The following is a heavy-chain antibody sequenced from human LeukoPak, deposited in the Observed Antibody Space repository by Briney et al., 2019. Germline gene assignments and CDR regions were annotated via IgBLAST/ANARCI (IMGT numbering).Heavy chain of an antibody. D-gene: IGHD6-19*01. V-gene: IGHV3-30-3*01. CDR3: ARAHRYGSGWFDY. CDR1: GLTFIDSA. CDR2: ISHDGSNK. J-gene: IGHJ4*02. Sequence: GGSLRLSCAASGLTFIDSAIHWVRQAPGKGLEWVAFISHDGSNKYYTDSVKGRFTISRDNSKNTVSLQMNSLRADDTAIYYCARAHRYGSGWFDYWGQGTLVTVSP.